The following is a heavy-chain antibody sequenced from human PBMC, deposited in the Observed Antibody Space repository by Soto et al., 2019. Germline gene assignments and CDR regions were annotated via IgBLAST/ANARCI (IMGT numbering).Heavy chain of an antibody. D-gene: IGHD3-22*01. CDR2: INPNSGGT. J-gene: IGHJ6*02. CDR1: GYTFTGYY. V-gene: IGHV1-2*04. Sequence: GASVKVSCKASGYTFTGYYMHWVRQAPGQGLEWMGRINPNSGGTNYAQKFQGWVTMTRDTSISTAYMELSRLRSDDTAVYYCASAPDYYSSGDYGMDVWGQGTTVTVSS. CDR3: ASAPDYYSSGDYGMDV.